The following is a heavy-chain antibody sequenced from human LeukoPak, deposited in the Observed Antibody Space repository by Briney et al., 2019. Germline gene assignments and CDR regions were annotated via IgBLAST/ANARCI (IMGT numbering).Heavy chain of an antibody. CDR3: ASGSSSLYFDY. CDR1: GGSISSYH. D-gene: IGHD6-6*01. J-gene: IGHJ4*02. CDR2: IYYSGNT. Sequence: SETLSLTCTVSGGSISSYHWSWIRQSPEKGLEWIGYIYYSGNTNYNPSLRSRVTISLDTSKNQFSLKVNSVTAADTAVYYCASGSSSLYFDYWGQGTLVTVSS. V-gene: IGHV4-59*01.